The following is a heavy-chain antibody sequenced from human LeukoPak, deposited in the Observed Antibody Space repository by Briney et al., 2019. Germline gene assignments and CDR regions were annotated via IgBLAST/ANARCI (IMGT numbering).Heavy chain of an antibody. CDR1: GFTFDDYA. D-gene: IGHD2-15*01. J-gene: IGHJ4*02. CDR2: ISWNSGSI. Sequence: PGGSLRLSCAASGFTFDDYAMHWVRQAPGKGLEWVSGISWNSGSIGYADSVKGRFTISRDNAKNSLYLQMNSLRAEDTAVYYCARDRCNGGTCYLSVLDYWGQGTLVTVSS. V-gene: IGHV3-9*01. CDR3: ARDRCNGGTCYLSVLDY.